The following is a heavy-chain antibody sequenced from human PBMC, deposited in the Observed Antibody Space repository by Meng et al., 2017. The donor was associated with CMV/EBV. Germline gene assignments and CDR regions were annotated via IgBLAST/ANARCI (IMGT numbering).Heavy chain of an antibody. Sequence: ASVKVSCKASGYTFTGYYMHWVRQAPGQGLEWMGWINPNSGGTNYAQKFQGRVTMTRDTSISTAYMELSRLRSDDTAVYYCARDNGGDHGLSSGFDYWGQGTLVTVSS. CDR1: GYTFTGYY. D-gene: IGHD4/OR15-4a*01. J-gene: IGHJ4*02. CDR3: ARDNGGDHGLSSGFDY. V-gene: IGHV1-2*02. CDR2: INPNSGGT.